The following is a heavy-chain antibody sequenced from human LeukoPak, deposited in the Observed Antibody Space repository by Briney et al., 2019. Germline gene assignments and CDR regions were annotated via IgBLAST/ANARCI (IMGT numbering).Heavy chain of an antibody. D-gene: IGHD5-12*01. V-gene: IGHV3-30*18. CDR2: ISYDGSNK. Sequence: GRSLRLSCAASGFTFSSYGMHLVRQAPGKGLEWVAVISYDGSNKYYADSVKGRFTISRDNSKNTLYLQMNSLRAEDTAVYYCAKDRSSGYARVGMDVWGQGTTVTVSS. CDR3: AKDRSSGYARVGMDV. J-gene: IGHJ6*02. CDR1: GFTFSSYG.